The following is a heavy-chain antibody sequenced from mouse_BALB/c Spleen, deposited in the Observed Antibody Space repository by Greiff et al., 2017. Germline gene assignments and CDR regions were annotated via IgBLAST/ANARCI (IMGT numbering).Heavy chain of an antibody. D-gene: IGHD2-3*01. J-gene: IGHJ3*01. Sequence: QVQLQQSGPELVKPGASVKMSCKASGYTFTSYYIHWVKQRPGQGLEWIGWIYPGDGSTKYNEKFKGKTTLTADKSSSTAYMLLSSLTSEDSAIYFCARRDDGEFAYWGQGTLVTVSA. V-gene: IGHV1S56*01. CDR2: IYPGDGST. CDR1: GYTFTSYY. CDR3: ARRDDGEFAY.